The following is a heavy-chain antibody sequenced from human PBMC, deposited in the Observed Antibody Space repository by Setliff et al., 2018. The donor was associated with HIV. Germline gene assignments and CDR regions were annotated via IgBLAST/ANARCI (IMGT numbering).Heavy chain of an antibody. CDR2: IYYSGST. J-gene: IGHJ4*02. Sequence: SETLSLTCSVSGDSISSSSYYWGWIRQPPGKGLEWIGSIYYSGSTYYNPSLNSRVTISVDPSKNQFSLKLSSVTAADTAVYYCASLPPLYDSSGYYFDYWGQGTLVTVS. D-gene: IGHD3-22*01. CDR1: GDSISSSSYY. CDR3: ASLPPLYDSSGYYFDY. V-gene: IGHV4-39*01.